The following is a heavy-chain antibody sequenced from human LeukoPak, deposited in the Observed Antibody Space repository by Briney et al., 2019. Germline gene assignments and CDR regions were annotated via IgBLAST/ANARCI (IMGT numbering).Heavy chain of an antibody. CDR3: ATEDDYGDAGVDY. D-gene: IGHD4-17*01. V-gene: IGHV3-21*01. J-gene: IGHJ4*02. CDR2: ISSSSSYI. Sequence: GGSLRLSCAASGFTFSSYSMIWVRQAPGKGLEWVSSISSSSSYIYYADSVKGRFTISRDNAKNSLYLQMNSLRAEDTAVYYCATEDDYGDAGVDYWGQGTLVTVSS. CDR1: GFTFSSYS.